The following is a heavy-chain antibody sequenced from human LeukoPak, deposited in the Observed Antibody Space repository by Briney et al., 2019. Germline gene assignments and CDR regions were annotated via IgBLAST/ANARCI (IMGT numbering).Heavy chain of an antibody. CDR3: ARGSGYSGYDFDY. D-gene: IGHD5-12*01. CDR1: GYTFTSYD. Sequence: ASVKVSCKASGYTFTSYDINWVRQATGQGLEWMGWMNPNSGNTGYAQKFQGRVTITRDTSASTAYMELSSLRSEDTAVYYCARGSGYSGYDFDYWGQGTLVSVSS. CDR2: MNPNSGNT. V-gene: IGHV1-8*03. J-gene: IGHJ4*02.